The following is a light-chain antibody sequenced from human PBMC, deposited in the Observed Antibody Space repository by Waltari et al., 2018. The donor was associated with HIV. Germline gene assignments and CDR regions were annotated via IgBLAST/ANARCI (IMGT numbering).Light chain of an antibody. J-gene: IGLJ2*01. V-gene: IGLV1-44*01. Sequence: QSVLTQPPSASGTPGQRVTISCSGGSSNIGSNSVHWYQQLPGTAPRLLLYSTNQRPSRVPDRFSGSKSGTSAPLAISGLQSEDEADYYCATWDDTLNGVIFGGGTKLTVL. CDR2: STN. CDR1: SSNIGSNS. CDR3: ATWDDTLNGVI.